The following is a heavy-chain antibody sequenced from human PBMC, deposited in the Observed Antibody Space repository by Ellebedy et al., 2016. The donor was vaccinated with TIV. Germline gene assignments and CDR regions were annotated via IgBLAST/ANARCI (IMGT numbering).Heavy chain of an antibody. CDR3: ARGGLGATTLTDY. D-gene: IGHD1-26*01. V-gene: IGHV1-18*04. CDR2: TSAYNGNT. CDR1: GYTFTAFY. J-gene: IGHJ4*02. Sequence: ASVKVSCKASGYTFTAFYMHWVRQAPGQGLEWMGWTSAYNGNTDFAQKLQGRVTMTTDTSTSTAYMELRSLRSDDTAVYYCARGGLGATTLTDYWGQGTLVTVSS.